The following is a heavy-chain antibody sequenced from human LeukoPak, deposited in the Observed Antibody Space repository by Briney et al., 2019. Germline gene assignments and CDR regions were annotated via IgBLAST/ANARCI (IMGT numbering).Heavy chain of an antibody. D-gene: IGHD2-2*01. CDR2: TYYRSKWYN. Sequence: SQTLSLTCAISGDSVSSNSATWNWIRQSPPRGLEWLGRTYYRSKWYNDYAVSVKSRITINPDTSKNQFSLQLNSVTPEDTAVYYCARDGCSSTSCPGGFDYWGQGTLVTVSS. J-gene: IGHJ4*02. V-gene: IGHV6-1*01. CDR3: ARDGCSSTSCPGGFDY. CDR1: GDSVSSNSAT.